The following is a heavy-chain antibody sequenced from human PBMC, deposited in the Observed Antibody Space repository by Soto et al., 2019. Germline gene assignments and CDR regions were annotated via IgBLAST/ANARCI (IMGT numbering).Heavy chain of an antibody. J-gene: IGHJ4*02. CDR3: ARTTCSGGSCPFDY. Sequence: GASVKVSCKASGGTFSSYAISWVRQAPGQGLEWMGGIIPIFGTANYAQKFQGRVTITADESTSTAYMELSSLRSEDTAVYYCARTTCSGGSCPFDYWGQGTLVTVSS. V-gene: IGHV1-69*13. D-gene: IGHD2-15*01. CDR1: GGTFSSYA. CDR2: IIPIFGTA.